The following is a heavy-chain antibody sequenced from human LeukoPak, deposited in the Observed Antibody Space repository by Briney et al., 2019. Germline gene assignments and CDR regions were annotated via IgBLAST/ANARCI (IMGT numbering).Heavy chain of an antibody. Sequence: SETLSLTCTVSGGSISSSSYYWGWIRQPPGKGLEWIGSIYYSGSTYYNPSLKSRVTISVDTSKNQFSLKLSSVTAADTAVYYCARHRGYDSSGYLYYFDYWGQGTLVTVSS. V-gene: IGHV4-39*01. CDR2: IYYSGST. CDR1: GGSISSSSYY. D-gene: IGHD3-22*01. J-gene: IGHJ4*02. CDR3: ARHRGYDSSGYLYYFDY.